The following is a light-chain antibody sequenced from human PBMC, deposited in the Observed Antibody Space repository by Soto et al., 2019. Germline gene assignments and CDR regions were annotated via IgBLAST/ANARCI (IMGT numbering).Light chain of an antibody. Sequence: IVMTQSPAPLSVSPGERATLSCWASQSIENRLAWYQQRPGQAPRLLIYAASTRAAGIPARFSGSGSGTEFTLTISGLQSEDFGVYYCQEYRGWRTFGQGTNVDIK. CDR2: AAS. J-gene: IGKJ1*01. CDR3: QEYRGWRT. V-gene: IGKV3D-15*01. CDR1: QSIENR.